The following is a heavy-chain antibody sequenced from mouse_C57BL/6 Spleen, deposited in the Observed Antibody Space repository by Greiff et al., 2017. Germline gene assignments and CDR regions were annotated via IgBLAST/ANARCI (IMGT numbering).Heavy chain of an antibody. D-gene: IGHD2-2*01. V-gene: IGHV1-64*01. Sequence: VQLQQPGAELVKPGASVKLSCKASGYTFTSYWMHWVKQRPGQGLEWIGMIHPNSGSTNYNEKFKSKATLTVDKSSSTAYMQLSSLTSEDSAVYYCARRVYYGYDGFAYWGQGTLVTVSA. CDR3: ARRVYYGYDGFAY. CDR1: GYTFTSYW. CDR2: IHPNSGST. J-gene: IGHJ3*01.